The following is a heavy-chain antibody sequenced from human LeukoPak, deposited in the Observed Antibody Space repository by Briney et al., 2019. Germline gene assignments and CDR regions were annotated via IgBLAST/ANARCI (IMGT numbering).Heavy chain of an antibody. CDR1: GFTFTSYG. D-gene: IGHD3-10*01. CDR2: ISAYNGNT. Sequence: ASVKVSCKASGFTFTSYGYSWVRQAPGQGLEWMGWISAYNGNTNYAQKIQGRVTMTTDTSTNTAYMELRSLRSDDTAVHYCARGLLWFGELPYYYYGMDVWGKGTTVTVSS. CDR3: ARGLLWFGELPYYYYGMDV. J-gene: IGHJ6*04. V-gene: IGHV1-18*01.